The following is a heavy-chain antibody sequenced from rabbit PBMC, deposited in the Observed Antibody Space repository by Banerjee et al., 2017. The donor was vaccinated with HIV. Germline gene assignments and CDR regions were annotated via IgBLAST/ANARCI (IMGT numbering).Heavy chain of an antibody. CDR1: GFDLSRYYG. CDR2: IDAGSGTT. V-gene: IGHV1S45*01. CDR3: ARDLGGSSDF. J-gene: IGHJ4*01. D-gene: IGHD8-1*01. Sequence: QEQLEESGGGLVKPEGSLKLSCTASGFDLSRYYGTCWVRQAPGKGLEWIGCIDAGSGTTYYANWAKGRFTISKTSSTTVTLQMTSLTAADTATYFCARDLGGSSDFWGPGTLVTVS.